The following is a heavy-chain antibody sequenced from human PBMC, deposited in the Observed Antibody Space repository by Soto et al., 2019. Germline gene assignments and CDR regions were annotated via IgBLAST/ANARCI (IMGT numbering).Heavy chain of an antibody. CDR1: GGTFSSYA. V-gene: IGHV1-69*13. Sequence: GASVKVSCKASGGTFSSYAISWVRQAPGQGLEWMGGIIPIFGTANYAQKFQGRVTITADESTSTAYMELSSLRSEDTAVYYCARVVISNNWSRTDAFDIWGQGTMVTVSS. CDR2: IIPIFGTA. J-gene: IGHJ3*02. CDR3: ARVVISNNWSRTDAFDI. D-gene: IGHD1-20*01.